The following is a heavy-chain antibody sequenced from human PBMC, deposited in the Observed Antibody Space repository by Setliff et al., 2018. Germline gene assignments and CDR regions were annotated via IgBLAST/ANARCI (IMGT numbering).Heavy chain of an antibody. J-gene: IGHJ4*02. CDR2: INHSGST. CDR3: ARVGGSGSY. D-gene: IGHD3-10*01. Sequence: SETLSLTCAVYGGSFSGYYWSWIRQPPGKGLEWIGEINHSGSTNYNPSLKSRVTISVDTSKNQFSLKLSSVTAADTAVYYCARVGGSGSYWGQGTLGTVS. V-gene: IGHV4-34*01. CDR1: GGSFSGYY.